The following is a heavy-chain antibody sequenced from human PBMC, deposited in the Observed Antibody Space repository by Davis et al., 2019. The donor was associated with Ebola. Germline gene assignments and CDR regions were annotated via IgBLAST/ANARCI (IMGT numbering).Heavy chain of an antibody. J-gene: IGHJ5*02. CDR1: GFTFSSYG. CDR2: IRYDGSNK. D-gene: IGHD6-19*01. CDR3: AKEQVAVAGPGWFDP. V-gene: IGHV3-30*02. Sequence: AGSLTLSCAASGFTFSSYGRHWVRQAPGKGLEWVAFIRYDGSNKYYADSVKGRFTISRDNSKNTLYLQMNSLRAKDTAVYCCAKEQVAVAGPGWFDPWGQGTLVTVSS.